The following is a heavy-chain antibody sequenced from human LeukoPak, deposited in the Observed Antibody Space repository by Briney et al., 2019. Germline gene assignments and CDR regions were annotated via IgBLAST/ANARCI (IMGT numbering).Heavy chain of an antibody. J-gene: IGHJ4*02. CDR2: ISAYNGNT. Sequence: ASVKVSCKASGYTFTSYGISWVRQAPGQGLEWMGWISAYNGNTNYAQKLQGRVTMTTDTSTSTAYIELRSLRSDDTAVYYCARDSNIVVVPAANDYWGQGTLVTVSS. CDR3: ARDSNIVVVPAANDY. CDR1: GYTFTSYG. V-gene: IGHV1-18*01. D-gene: IGHD2-2*01.